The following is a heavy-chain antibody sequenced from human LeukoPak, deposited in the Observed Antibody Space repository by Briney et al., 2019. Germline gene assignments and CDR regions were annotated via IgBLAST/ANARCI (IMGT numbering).Heavy chain of an antibody. Sequence: SETLSLTCAVCGGSFSGYYWSWVRQPPGKGLEWMGEINHSGSTNYNPSLKRGGTISVETCKNKFSLKRSYVTAADTAVYSCARGRGYYDSSGYYFYAPVDYWGQATLVTVSS. D-gene: IGHD3-22*01. J-gene: IGHJ4*02. CDR1: GGSFSGYY. CDR3: ARGRGYYDSSGYYFYAPVDY. V-gene: IGHV4-34*01. CDR2: INHSGST.